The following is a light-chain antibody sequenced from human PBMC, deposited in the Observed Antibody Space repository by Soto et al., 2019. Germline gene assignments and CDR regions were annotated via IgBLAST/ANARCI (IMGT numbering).Light chain of an antibody. J-gene: IGKJ2*01. Sequence: EIVLTQSTGTLSLSSGERATLSCMARQSVGSNYFAWYQQKPGQAPRLLIYAASSRASDIPDRFCGSGSGTDFTLTISRLEPEDFAVYYCQQYGSSPPYTFGQGTKVDIK. CDR2: AAS. CDR3: QQYGSSPPYT. V-gene: IGKV3-20*01. CDR1: QSVGSNY.